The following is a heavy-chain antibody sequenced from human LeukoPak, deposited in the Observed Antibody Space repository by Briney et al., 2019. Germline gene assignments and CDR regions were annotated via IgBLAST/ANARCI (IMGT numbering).Heavy chain of an antibody. CDR3: ARVYGMTGYYYYYGMDV. CDR1: GFTFAGYA. Sequence: PGGSLRLSCAASGFTFAGYAMTWVRQAPGKGLEWVSTISDSGRSTYYSDSVKGRFTISRENAKNSLYLQMNSLRAEDTAVYYCARVYGMTGYYYYYGMDVWGQGTTVTVSS. CDR2: ISDSGRST. V-gene: IGHV3-23*01. J-gene: IGHJ6*02. D-gene: IGHD3-9*01.